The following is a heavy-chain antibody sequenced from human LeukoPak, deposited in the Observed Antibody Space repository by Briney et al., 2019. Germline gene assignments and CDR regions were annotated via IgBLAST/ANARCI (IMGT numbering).Heavy chain of an antibody. V-gene: IGHV3-53*05. J-gene: IGHJ6*03. Sequence: PGGSLRLSCAASGFTVSSNYMSWVRQAPGKGLEWVSVIYSGGSTYYADSVKGRFTISRDNSKNTLYLQMNSLRAEDTAVYYCAREKRLLWFGELVYYYYYMDVWGKGTTVTVS. D-gene: IGHD3-10*01. CDR2: IYSGGST. CDR1: GFTVSSNY. CDR3: AREKRLLWFGELVYYYYYMDV.